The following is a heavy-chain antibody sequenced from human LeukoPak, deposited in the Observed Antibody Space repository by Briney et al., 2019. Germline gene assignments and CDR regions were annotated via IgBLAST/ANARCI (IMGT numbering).Heavy chain of an antibody. CDR1: GGSISSSSYY. CDR3: ARVGNYGDYVGAFDI. J-gene: IGHJ3*02. CDR2: IYYSGST. D-gene: IGHD4-17*01. V-gene: IGHV4-39*07. Sequence: PSETLSLTCTVSGGSISSSSYYWGWIRQPPGKGLEWIGSIYYSGSTYYNPSLKSRVTISVDTSKNQFSLKLSSVTAADTAVYYCARVGNYGDYVGAFDIWGQGTMVTVSS.